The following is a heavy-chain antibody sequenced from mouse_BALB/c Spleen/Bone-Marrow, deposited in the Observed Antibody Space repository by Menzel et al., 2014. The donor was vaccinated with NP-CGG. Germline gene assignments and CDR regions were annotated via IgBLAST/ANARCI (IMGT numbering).Heavy chain of an antibody. J-gene: IGHJ4*01. Sequence: VQLQQSGAELVKPGASAKLSCMASGFTFTSYWIHWVKQRPGQGPEWIGEINPSNGRTHYNEKFKSKATLTDDKSSSTAYMQLRSLTSEVSEVYYCAGDGNYRYPMDNWGQGTSLPV. CDR2: INPSNGRT. V-gene: IGHV1S81*02. CDR1: GFTFTSYW. D-gene: IGHD2-1*01. CDR3: AGDGNYRYPMDN.